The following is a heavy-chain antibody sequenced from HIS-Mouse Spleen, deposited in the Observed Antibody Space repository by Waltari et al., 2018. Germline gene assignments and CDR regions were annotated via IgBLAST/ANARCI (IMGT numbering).Heavy chain of an antibody. D-gene: IGHD6-13*01. CDR1: GGSISSISYH. CDR2: IYYSGST. J-gene: IGHJ2*01. Sequence: QLQLQESGPGLVKPSETLSLTCTVSGGSISSISYHWCWIRQPPGKGLEWIGSIYYSGSTYYNPSLKSRVTISVDTSKNKFSLKLSSVTAADTAVYYCAREIPYSSSWYDWYFDLWGRGTLVTVSS. V-gene: IGHV4-39*07. CDR3: AREIPYSSSWYDWYFDL.